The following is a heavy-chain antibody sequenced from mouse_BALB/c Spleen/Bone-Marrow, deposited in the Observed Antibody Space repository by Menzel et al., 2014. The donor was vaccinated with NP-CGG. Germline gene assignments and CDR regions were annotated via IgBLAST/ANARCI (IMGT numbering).Heavy chain of an antibody. V-gene: IGHV2-9*02. Sequence: VQVVESGPGLVAPSQSLSITCTVSGFSLTSYGVHWVRQPPGKGLEWLGVIWAGGSANYNSALMSRLSISKDNSKSQVFLKMNSLQTDDTAMYYCARDYYGSSYFDYWGQGTTLTVSS. CDR1: GFSLTSYG. D-gene: IGHD1-1*01. CDR2: IWAGGSA. CDR3: ARDYYGSSYFDY. J-gene: IGHJ2*01.